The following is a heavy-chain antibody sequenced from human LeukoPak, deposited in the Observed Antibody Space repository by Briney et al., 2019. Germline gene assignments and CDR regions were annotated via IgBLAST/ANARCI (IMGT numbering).Heavy chain of an antibody. CDR1: GGSISSYY. V-gene: IGHV4-59*08. CDR3: ARGLTMVRGVATYDY. Sequence: PSETLSLTCTVSGGSISSYYWSWIRQPPGKGLEWIGYIYYSGSTNYNPSLKSRVTISVDTSKNQFSLKLSSVTAADTAVYYCARGLTMVRGVATYDYWGQGTLVTVSS. D-gene: IGHD3-10*01. CDR2: IYYSGST. J-gene: IGHJ4*02.